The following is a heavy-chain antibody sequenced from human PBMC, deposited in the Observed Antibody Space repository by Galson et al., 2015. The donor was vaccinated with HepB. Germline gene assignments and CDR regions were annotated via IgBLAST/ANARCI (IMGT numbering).Heavy chain of an antibody. V-gene: IGHV1-2*02. CDR2: INPNNGGT. Sequence: SVKVSCKASGYTFSDYKMHWVRQAPGQGLEWMGWINPNNGGTRSAQKFQARVTMTRDTSITTAYMELNRLTSDDTAMYYCARARRPGNSGDYWGQGTLVTVSS. CDR3: ARARRPGNSGDY. CDR1: GYTFSDYK. D-gene: IGHD4-23*01. J-gene: IGHJ4*02.